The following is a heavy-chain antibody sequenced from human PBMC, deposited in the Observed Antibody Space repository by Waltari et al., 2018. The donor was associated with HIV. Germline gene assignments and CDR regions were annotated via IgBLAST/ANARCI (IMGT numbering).Heavy chain of an antibody. D-gene: IGHD3-3*02. J-gene: IGHJ4*02. Sequence: VQLVESGGGSIKTGGYLGPSCAAAGFCARNPWRPLARPGPGKGLVWVARINSDGSSRNYADAVKGRFVISRDNARNTVYLQLNNLKVEDTAVYFCARASHYIEFSTFDGDYYFDFWGRGTRVAVSS. CDR3: ARASHYIEFSTFDGDYYFDF. CDR2: INSDGSSR. CDR1: GFCARNPW. V-gene: IGHV3-74*01.